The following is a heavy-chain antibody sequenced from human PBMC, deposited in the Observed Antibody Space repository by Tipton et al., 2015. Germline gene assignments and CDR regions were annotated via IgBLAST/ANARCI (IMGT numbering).Heavy chain of an antibody. D-gene: IGHD5-12*01. CDR1: GFTFSDYY. V-gene: IGHV3-11*01. CDR2: ISSSGSTI. CDR3: ARDRPYSDIRYEYDYYYYGMDV. J-gene: IGHJ6*02. Sequence: GSLRLSCAASGFTFSDYYMSWIRQAPGKGLEWVSYISSSGSTIYYADSVEGRFTISRDNAKNSLYLQMNSLRAEDTAVYYCARDRPYSDIRYEYDYYYYGMDVWGQGTTVTVSS.